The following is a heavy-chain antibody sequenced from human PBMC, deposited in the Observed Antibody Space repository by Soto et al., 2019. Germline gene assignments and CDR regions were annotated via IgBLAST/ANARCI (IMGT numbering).Heavy chain of an antibody. CDR1: GYTFTSYA. Sequence: QVQLVQSGAEVKKPGASVKVSCKASGYTFTSYAMHWVRQAPGQGLEWMGRINAGNGNTKYAQKFQGRVTITRDTTASIAQTALSSLKSEDNAVDYCARCASLYWYFDLWGRGTLVTVSS. J-gene: IGHJ2*01. CDR2: INAGNGNT. V-gene: IGHV1-3*01. CDR3: ARCASLYWYFDL.